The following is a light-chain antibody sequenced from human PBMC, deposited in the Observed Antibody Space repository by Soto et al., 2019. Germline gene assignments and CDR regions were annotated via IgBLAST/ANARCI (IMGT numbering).Light chain of an antibody. Sequence: VLSKSPPTPSLFPGGEGTPSCWASQTVRGLLAWYQQRNGQAPRILIYDTSNRATGIPARFSGSGYGTDFNLTISRLETADFAVYYCQQHGSSPITFGGGTKVDIK. CDR1: QTVRGL. J-gene: IGKJ4*01. V-gene: IGKV3-11*01. CDR2: DTS. CDR3: QQHGSSPIT.